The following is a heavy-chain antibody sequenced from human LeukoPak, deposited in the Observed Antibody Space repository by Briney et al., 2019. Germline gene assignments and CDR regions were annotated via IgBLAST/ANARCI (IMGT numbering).Heavy chain of an antibody. J-gene: IGHJ3*01. CDR3: AKGGSGSYSLDAFDV. D-gene: IGHD3-10*01. CDR2: ISWNSDTGIT. V-gene: IGHV3-9*01. Sequence: SGGSLRLSCAASGFTFDDYAMHWVRQAPGKGLEWVSGISWNSDTGITGYVDSVKGRFTISRDNAKNSLYLQMSSLRAEDTALYYCAKGGSGSYSLDAFDVWGQGTMVTDSS. CDR1: GFTFDDYA.